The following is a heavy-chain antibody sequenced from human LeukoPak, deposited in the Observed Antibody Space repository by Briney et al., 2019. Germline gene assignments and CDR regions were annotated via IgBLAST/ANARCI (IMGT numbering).Heavy chain of an antibody. D-gene: IGHD3-10*01. CDR3: ARADYYGSGSYDWYFDL. V-gene: IGHV1-69*13. Sequence: ASVKVSCKASGYTFTSYDISWVRQAPGQGLEWMGGIIPIFGTANYAQKLQGRVTITADESTSTAYMELSSLRSEDTAVYYCARADYYGSGSYDWYFDLWGRGTLVTVSS. J-gene: IGHJ2*01. CDR2: IIPIFGTA. CDR1: GYTFTSYD.